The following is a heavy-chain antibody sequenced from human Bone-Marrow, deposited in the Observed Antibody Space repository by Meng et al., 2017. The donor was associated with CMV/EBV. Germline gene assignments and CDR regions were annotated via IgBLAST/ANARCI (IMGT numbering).Heavy chain of an antibody. D-gene: IGHD5-24*01. CDR2: IIPIFGPA. J-gene: IGHJ6*02. CDR3: ARGQSYGMDV. V-gene: IGHV1-69*05. Sequence: SCKASGGTFRSYAISWVRQAPGQGLEWMGGIIPIFGPANYAQKFQGRVTITTDESTSTAYMELSSLRSEDTAVYYCARGQSYGMDVWGQGTTVTVSS. CDR1: GGTFRSYA.